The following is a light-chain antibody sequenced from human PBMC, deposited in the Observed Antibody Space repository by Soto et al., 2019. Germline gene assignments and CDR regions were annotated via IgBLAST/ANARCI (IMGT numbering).Light chain of an antibody. Sequence: QSVLTQPPSASGTPGQRVTISCSGSSSNIGSNYVYWYQQLPGTAPKLRIYRNNQRPSGVPDRFSGSKSGTSASLAISGLRSADEADYYCAAWDDSLSGPWVFGGGTKLTVL. J-gene: IGLJ3*02. V-gene: IGLV1-47*01. CDR2: RNN. CDR1: SSNIGSNY. CDR3: AAWDDSLSGPWV.